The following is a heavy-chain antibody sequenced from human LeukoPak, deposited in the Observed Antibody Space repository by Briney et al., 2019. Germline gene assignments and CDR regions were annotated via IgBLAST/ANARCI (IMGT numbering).Heavy chain of an antibody. CDR3: ARDLSSRDAY. J-gene: IGHJ4*02. V-gene: IGHV3-7*03. Sequence: PGGSLRLSCAASGFTLRSYWMTWVRQAPGKGLEWVANIKQDGSEIHYVDSVKGRFTISRDNAKNSLYLQMSSLRVDDTAVYYCARDLSSRDAYWGQGTLVTVSS. CDR2: IKQDGSEI. D-gene: IGHD6-13*01. CDR1: GFTLRSYW.